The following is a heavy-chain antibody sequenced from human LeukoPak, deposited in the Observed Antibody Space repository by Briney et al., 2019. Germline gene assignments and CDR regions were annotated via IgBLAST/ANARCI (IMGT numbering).Heavy chain of an antibody. J-gene: IGHJ4*02. CDR1: GYSISSGNY. Sequence: PSETLSLTCTVSGYSISSGNYWDWIRQPPGKGLEWIGSIYHSGSTYYNPSLKSRVTISVDTSKNQFSLKLSSVTAADTAVYYCARGAHYDILTPLDYWGQGTLVTVSS. CDR2: IYHSGST. V-gene: IGHV4-38-2*02. CDR3: ARGAHYDILTPLDY. D-gene: IGHD3-9*01.